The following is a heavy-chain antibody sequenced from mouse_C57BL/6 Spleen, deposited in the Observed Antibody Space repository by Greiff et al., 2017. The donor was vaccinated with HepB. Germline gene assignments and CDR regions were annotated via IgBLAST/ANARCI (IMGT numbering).Heavy chain of an antibody. Sequence: VQLKEPGPELVKPGASVKISCKASGYSFTDYNMNWVKQSNGKSLEWIGVINPNYGTTSYNQKFKGKATLTVDQSSSTAYMQLNSLTSEDSAVYYCARGRQLGPYYAMDYWGQGTSVTVSS. CDR1: GYSFTDYN. D-gene: IGHD4-1*02. CDR2: INPNYGTT. CDR3: ARGRQLGPYYAMDY. V-gene: IGHV1-39*01. J-gene: IGHJ4*01.